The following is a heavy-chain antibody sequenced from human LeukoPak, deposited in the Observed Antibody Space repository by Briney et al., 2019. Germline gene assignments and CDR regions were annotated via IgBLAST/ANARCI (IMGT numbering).Heavy chain of an antibody. CDR3: ARGSPSFGYYDSSGYYLGYYYYMDV. CDR2: INHSGST. D-gene: IGHD3-22*01. CDR1: GGSFSGYY. J-gene: IGHJ6*03. V-gene: IGHV4-34*01. Sequence: PSETLSLTCAVYGGSFSGYYWSWIRQPPGKGLEWIGEINHSGSTNYNPSLKSRVTISVDTSKNQLSLKLSSVTAADTAVYYCARGSPSFGYYDSSGYYLGYYYYMDVWGKGTTVTVSS.